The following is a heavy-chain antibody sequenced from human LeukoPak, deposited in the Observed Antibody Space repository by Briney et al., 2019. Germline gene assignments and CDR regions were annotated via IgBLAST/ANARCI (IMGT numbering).Heavy chain of an antibody. CDR1: GFTFNSYS. V-gene: IGHV3-48*02. J-gene: IGHJ2*01. CDR2: ISSSSSTI. D-gene: IGHD6-25*01. Sequence: GGSLRLSCAASGFTFNSYSMNWVRAAPGKGLEWVSYISSSSSTIYYADSVKGRFTISRDNAKNSLYLQMNSLRDEDTAVYYCARDQTYSSGLYWYFDLSGRGTLVTVSS. CDR3: ARDQTYSSGLYWYFDL.